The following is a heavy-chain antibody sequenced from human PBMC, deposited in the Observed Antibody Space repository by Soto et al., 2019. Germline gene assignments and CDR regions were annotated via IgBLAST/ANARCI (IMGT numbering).Heavy chain of an antibody. Sequence: SETLSLTCSFSGGTISSGDYFWSWIRQPPGKGLEWIGSIFYTGSTYYSPSLKSRASMSMDTSKNLLSLRLRSLTAADTAVYFCARVKATLYRHYYFDYWGQGTPVTVSS. V-gene: IGHV4-30-4*01. J-gene: IGHJ4*02. D-gene: IGHD5-12*01. CDR3: ARVKATLYRHYYFDY. CDR2: IFYTGST. CDR1: GGTISSGDYF.